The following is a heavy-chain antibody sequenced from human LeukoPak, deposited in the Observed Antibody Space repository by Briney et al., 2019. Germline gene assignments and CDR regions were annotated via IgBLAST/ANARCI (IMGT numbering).Heavy chain of an antibody. J-gene: IGHJ4*02. Sequence: QPGGSLRLSCAASGFTFTNYAMSWVRQAPGKGLEWVSTISGSGDSTYYADPVKGRFTISRDNSKNTLYLQMNSLRAEDTAVYYCAALRVTVEYWGQGTLVTVSS. CDR1: GFTFTNYA. CDR2: ISGSGDST. D-gene: IGHD2-21*02. CDR3: AALRVTVEY. V-gene: IGHV3-23*01.